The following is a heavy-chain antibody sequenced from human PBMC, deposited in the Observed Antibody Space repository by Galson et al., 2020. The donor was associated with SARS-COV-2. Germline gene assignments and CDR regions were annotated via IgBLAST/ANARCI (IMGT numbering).Heavy chain of an antibody. Sequence: GGSLRLSCAASGFTFSSYGMHWVRQAPGKGLEWVAVISYDGSNKYYADSVKGRFTISRDNSKNTLYLQMNSLRAEDTAVYYCAKDLRYCSGGSCYSFGGYYYYYYMDVWGKGTTVTVSS. CDR1: GFTFSSYG. CDR3: AKDLRYCSGGSCYSFGGYYYYYYMDV. V-gene: IGHV3-30*18. J-gene: IGHJ6*03. CDR2: ISYDGSNK. D-gene: IGHD2-15*01.